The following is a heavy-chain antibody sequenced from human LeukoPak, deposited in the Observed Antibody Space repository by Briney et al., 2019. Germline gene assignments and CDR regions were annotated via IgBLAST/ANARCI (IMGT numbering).Heavy chain of an antibody. J-gene: IGHJ4*02. Sequence: PGGSLRLSCAASGFTFSSYAMIWVRQAPGKGLEWVSLISDSGTSTYHPDSVKGRFTISRDNFKNTVYLQMNSLRAEDTAVYYCAKGVSGYGSGRPFDYWGQGTLVTVSS. D-gene: IGHD3-10*01. CDR2: ISDSGTST. V-gene: IGHV3-23*01. CDR3: AKGVSGYGSGRPFDY. CDR1: GFTFSSYA.